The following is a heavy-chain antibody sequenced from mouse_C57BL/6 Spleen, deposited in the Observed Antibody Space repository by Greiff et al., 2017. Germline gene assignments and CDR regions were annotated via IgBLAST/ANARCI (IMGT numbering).Heavy chain of an antibody. V-gene: IGHV1-26*01. CDR2: INPNNGGT. CDR1: GYTFTDYY. Sequence: EVQLQQSGPELVKPGASVKISCKASGYTFTDYYMDWVKQSHGKSLEWIGDINPNNGGTSYNQKFKGKATLTVDKSSSTAYMELRSLTSEDSAVYYCANPLWDWGQGTTLTVSS. CDR3: ANPLWD. D-gene: IGHD6-2*01. J-gene: IGHJ2*01.